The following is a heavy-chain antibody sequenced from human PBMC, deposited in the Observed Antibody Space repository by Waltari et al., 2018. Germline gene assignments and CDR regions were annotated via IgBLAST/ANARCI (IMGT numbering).Heavy chain of an antibody. CDR1: GFTVSSNY. CDR2: IYSGGST. CDR3: ARDWGSGSYRYYYMDV. Sequence: EVQLVETGGGLIQPGGSLRLSCAASGFTVSSNYMSWVRQAPGRGLEWVSVIYSGGSTYYADSVKGRFTISRDNSKNTLYLQMNSLRAEDTAVYYCARDWGSGSYRYYYMDVWGKGTTVTVSS. D-gene: IGHD1-26*01. V-gene: IGHV3-53*02. J-gene: IGHJ6*03.